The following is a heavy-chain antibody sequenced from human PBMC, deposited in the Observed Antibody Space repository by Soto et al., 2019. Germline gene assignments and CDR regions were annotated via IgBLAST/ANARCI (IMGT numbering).Heavy chain of an antibody. D-gene: IGHD3-10*01. CDR1: GFSLSTSGMG. Sequence: QITLKESGPTLAKPPQTLPMTCTFSGFSLSTSGMGVGWIRQPPVKALEWLATVYWYADKRYSTSLQSRPTITKDTSKNQPVLAMTNSDPAQTATYFCAYLLYYGSSTQHFDDWGHGTLVTASS. V-gene: IGHV2-5*01. CDR3: AYLLYYGSSTQHFDD. CDR2: VYWYADK. J-gene: IGHJ4*01.